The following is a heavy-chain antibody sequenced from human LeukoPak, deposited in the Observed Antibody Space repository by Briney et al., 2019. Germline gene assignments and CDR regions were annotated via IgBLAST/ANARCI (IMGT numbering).Heavy chain of an antibody. CDR1: GGSFSGYY. CDR3: ARVRITMVRGGYYYYGMDV. CDR2: INHSGST. Sequence: SKTLSLTCAVYGGSFSGYYWSWIRQPPGKGLEWIGEINHSGSTNYNPSLKSRVTISVDTSKNQFSLKLSSVTAADTAVYYCARVRITMVRGGYYYYGMDVWGQGTTVTVSS. V-gene: IGHV4-34*01. J-gene: IGHJ6*02. D-gene: IGHD3-10*01.